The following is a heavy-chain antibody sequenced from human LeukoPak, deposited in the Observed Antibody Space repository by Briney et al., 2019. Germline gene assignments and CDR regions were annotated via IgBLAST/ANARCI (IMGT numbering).Heavy chain of an antibody. CDR3: ARQGYCSGGSCYFSVDY. CDR2: IYYSGST. Sequence: SETLSLTCTVSGGSISSSYYWGWIRQPPGKGLEWIGSIYYSGSTYYNPSLKSRVTISVDTSKNQFSLKLSSVTAADTAVYYCARQGYCSGGSCYFSVDYWGQGTLITVSS. V-gene: IGHV4-39*01. CDR1: GGSISSSYY. D-gene: IGHD2-15*01. J-gene: IGHJ4*02.